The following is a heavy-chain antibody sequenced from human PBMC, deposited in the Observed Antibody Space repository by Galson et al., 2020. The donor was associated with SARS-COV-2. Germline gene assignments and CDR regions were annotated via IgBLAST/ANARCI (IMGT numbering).Heavy chain of an antibody. V-gene: IGHV4-59*08. CDR3: ARHGDYSLYYFDF. Sequence: SETLSLTCTVSGGSISSYYWSWIRQPPGKGLEWIGYIYSSGSTNYNPSLKSRVTISVDTSKNQFSLKLNSVTAADTAVYYCARHGDYSLYYFDFWGQGTLVTVSS. CDR2: IYSSGST. CDR1: GGSISSYY. J-gene: IGHJ4*02. D-gene: IGHD4-17*01.